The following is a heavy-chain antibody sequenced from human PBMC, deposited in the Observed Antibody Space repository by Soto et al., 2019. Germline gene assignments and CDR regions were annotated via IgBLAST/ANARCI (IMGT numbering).Heavy chain of an antibody. CDR3: TRAPYCGGDCYHWYFDL. D-gene: IGHD2-21*02. V-gene: IGHV3-49*03. CDR2: IRSKAYRGTT. CDR1: GFTFGDYA. Sequence: LRLSCTASGFTFGDYAMSWFRQAPWKGLEWVGFIRSKAYRGTTEYAASVKGRFTISRDDSKSIAYLQMNSLKTEDTAVYYCTRAPYCGGDCYHWYFDLWGRGTLVTVYS. J-gene: IGHJ2*01.